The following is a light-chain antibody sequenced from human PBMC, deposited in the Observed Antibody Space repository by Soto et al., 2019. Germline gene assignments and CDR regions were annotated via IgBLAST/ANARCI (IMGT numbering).Light chain of an antibody. J-gene: IGKJ4*01. CDR3: QQYNNWPLT. CDR2: GAY. V-gene: IGKV3-15*01. CDR1: QSVSTN. Sequence: EIVITQSPATLSVSPGERATLSCRASQSVSTNLAFYQQKPGQAPRLLIYGAYTRATGIPARFSGSGSGTEFTLTISSXQSEDFAVYYCQQYNNWPLTFGGGTKVDIK.